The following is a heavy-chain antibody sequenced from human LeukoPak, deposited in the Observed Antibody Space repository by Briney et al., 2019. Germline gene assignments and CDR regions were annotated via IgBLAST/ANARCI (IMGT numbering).Heavy chain of an antibody. V-gene: IGHV4-59*01. D-gene: IGHD1-26*01. CDR3: ARGSGSYGY. J-gene: IGHJ4*02. CDR2: IYYNERP. Sequence: SETLSLTCTVSGGSISSYYWSWIRQPPGRGLECIGYIYYNERPNYNPSLKSRVTISVDTSKNQFSLKLTSVTAADTAVYYCARGSGSYGYWGQGTLVTVSS. CDR1: GGSISSYY.